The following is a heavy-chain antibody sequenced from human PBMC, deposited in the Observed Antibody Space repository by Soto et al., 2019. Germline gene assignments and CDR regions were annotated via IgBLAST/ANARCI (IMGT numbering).Heavy chain of an antibody. Sequence: SLRLSCAASGFTFSSYGMHWVRQAPGKGLEWVAVIWYDGSNKYYADSVKGRFTISRDNSKNTLYLQMNSLRAEDTALYYCAREPDYGGPYYFDYWGQGTLVTVSS. V-gene: IGHV3-33*01. D-gene: IGHD4-17*01. CDR1: GFTFSSYG. CDR3: AREPDYGGPYYFDY. CDR2: IWYDGSNK. J-gene: IGHJ4*02.